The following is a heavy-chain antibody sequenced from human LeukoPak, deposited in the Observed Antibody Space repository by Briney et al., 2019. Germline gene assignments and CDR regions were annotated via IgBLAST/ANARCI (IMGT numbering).Heavy chain of an antibody. CDR3: ARLRYYAVDV. Sequence: GGSLRLSCAASGFTFSSYAMTWVRQAPGKGLEWVSYISSGSSSRYYADSVKGRFTISRDNAKNSLYLQMNSLRAEDTAVYFCARLRYYAVDVWGQGTTVIVSS. CDR2: ISSGSSSR. J-gene: IGHJ6*02. V-gene: IGHV3-48*01. CDR1: GFTFSSYA.